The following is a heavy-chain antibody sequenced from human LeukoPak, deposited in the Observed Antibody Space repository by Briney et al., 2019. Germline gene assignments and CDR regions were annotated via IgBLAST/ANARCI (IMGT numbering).Heavy chain of an antibody. CDR2: INAGNGNT. V-gene: IGHV1-3*01. D-gene: IGHD6-19*01. Sequence: ASVKVSCKASGYTFTSYAMHWVRQAPGQRLEWMGWINAGNGNTKYSQKFQGRVIITRDTSTSTAYMELSSLRSEDTAVYYCASTSSGGYFDYWGQGTLVTVSS. CDR1: GYTFTSYA. J-gene: IGHJ4*02. CDR3: ASTSSGGYFDY.